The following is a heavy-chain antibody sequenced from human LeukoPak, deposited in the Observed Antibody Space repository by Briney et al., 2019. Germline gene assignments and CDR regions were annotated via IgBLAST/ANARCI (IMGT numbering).Heavy chain of an antibody. CDR3: ARESRGYDILTGKYHRGYYSYYMDV. CDR1: GFTSSSYG. CDR2: IKQDVNEK. V-gene: IGHV3-7*01. Sequence: GGSLRLSCAASGFTSSSYGMSWVRQAPGKGLEWVANIKQDVNEKYYVDSVKGRFTISRDNAKNSLYLQMNSLRAEDTAVYYCARESRGYDILTGKYHRGYYSYYMDVWGKGTTVTVSS. D-gene: IGHD3-9*01. J-gene: IGHJ6*03.